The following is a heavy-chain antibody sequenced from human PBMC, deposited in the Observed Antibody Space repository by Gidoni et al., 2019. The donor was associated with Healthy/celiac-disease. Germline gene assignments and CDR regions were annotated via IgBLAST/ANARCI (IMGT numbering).Heavy chain of an antibody. CDR3: ARCERFYDYVWSSYRSKRGPLDY. Sequence: QVQLQQSGAGLVKPSETLSLTCAVSGGSFSGYYWSWIRQPPGKGLEWIGEINHSGSTNYYRCLKSHNTISVDPAKIQVDLKMSSLTAAERAVYSCARCERFYDYVWSSYRSKRGPLDYWGQGTLVTVSS. CDR1: GGSFSGYY. V-gene: IGHV4-34*01. CDR2: INHSGST. J-gene: IGHJ4*01. D-gene: IGHD3-16*02.